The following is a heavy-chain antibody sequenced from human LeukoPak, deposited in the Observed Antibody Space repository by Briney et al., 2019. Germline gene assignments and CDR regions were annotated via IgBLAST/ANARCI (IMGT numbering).Heavy chain of an antibody. V-gene: IGHV1-18*01. Sequence: ASVKVSCKASGYTFTNYGVSWVRQAPGQGLEWMGWISTSNGNTNYAQKFQARVTMTTDTSTSTAYMDLRSLRSDDTAVYYCARAPYCSVTSCNCYYYSMGVWGQGTTVTVSS. CDR1: GYTFTNYG. CDR2: ISTSNGNT. CDR3: ARAPYCSVTSCNCYYYSMGV. J-gene: IGHJ6*02. D-gene: IGHD2-2*01.